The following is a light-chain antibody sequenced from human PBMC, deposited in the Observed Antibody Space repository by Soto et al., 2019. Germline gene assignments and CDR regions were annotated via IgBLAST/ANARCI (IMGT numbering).Light chain of an antibody. CDR3: LQDYSYART. Sequence: AIQMTQSPSSLSASVGDRVTIICRASQGIRNDLGWYQQRPGKAPKLLIYATSNFQSGVPSRLSGSGSGTDFTLTISRLQPEDFATYYCLQDYSYARTFGQGTKMEIK. J-gene: IGKJ1*01. CDR2: ATS. V-gene: IGKV1-6*01. CDR1: QGIRND.